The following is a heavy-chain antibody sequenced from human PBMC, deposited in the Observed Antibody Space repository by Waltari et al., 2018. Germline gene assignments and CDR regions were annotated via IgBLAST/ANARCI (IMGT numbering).Heavy chain of an antibody. V-gene: IGHV4-34*01. CDR3: ASRAQSPWLEGGD. CDR2: IYYSGST. Sequence: QVQLQQWGAGLLKPSETLSLTCAVYGGSFSGYYWRWIRQPPGKGLEWIGSIYYSGSTYYNPSLKSRVTISVDTAKNQFSLKLSSVTAADTAVYYCASRAQSPWLEGGDWGQGTLVTVSS. D-gene: IGHD6-19*01. J-gene: IGHJ4*02. CDR1: GGSFSGYY.